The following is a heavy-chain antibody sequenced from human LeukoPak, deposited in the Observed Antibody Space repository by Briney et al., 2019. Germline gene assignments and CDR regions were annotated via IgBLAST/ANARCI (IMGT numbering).Heavy chain of an antibody. J-gene: IGHJ4*02. V-gene: IGHV4-39*02. CDR1: GGSISSGTSY. Sequence: SETLSLTCTVSGGSISSGTSYWGWIRQSPGKGLEWIGSVSNSGSTNYNPSLKSRVTISVDTSKNHFSLNVRSVTAADTAVYFCARRPHSGTYRYFFDYWGQGTLVTVSS. CDR3: ARRPHSGTYRYFFDY. D-gene: IGHD1-26*01. CDR2: VSNSGST.